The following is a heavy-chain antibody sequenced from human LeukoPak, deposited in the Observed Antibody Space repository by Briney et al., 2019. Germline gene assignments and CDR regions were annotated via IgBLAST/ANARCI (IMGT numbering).Heavy chain of an antibody. CDR3: VRVGLYSGSYYWFDP. V-gene: IGHV4-30-4*08. CDR1: GGSISSGDYY. CDR2: IYYTGNT. Sequence: SETLSLTCTVSGGSISSGDYYWSWIRQPPGKGLEWIAYIYYTGNTYYNPSLKSRVTISVGTSKNQFSLKLSSVTAADTALYYCVRVGLYSGSYYWFDPWGQGTLVTVSS. J-gene: IGHJ5*02. D-gene: IGHD1-26*01.